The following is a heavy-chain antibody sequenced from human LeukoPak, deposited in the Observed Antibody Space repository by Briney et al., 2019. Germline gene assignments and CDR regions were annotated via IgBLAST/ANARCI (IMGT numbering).Heavy chain of an antibody. Sequence: PSETLSPTCSVSGGSISSYYWSWIRQPPGRGLEWIGYIYYSGSTNYNPSLKSRVTISVGTSKNLFSLKLSSVTAADTAVFYCARHLSDHYDSSGYYFDSWGQGTLVTVSS. CDR2: IYYSGST. J-gene: IGHJ4*02. CDR3: ARHLSDHYDSSGYYFDS. V-gene: IGHV4-59*08. D-gene: IGHD3-22*01. CDR1: GGSISSYY.